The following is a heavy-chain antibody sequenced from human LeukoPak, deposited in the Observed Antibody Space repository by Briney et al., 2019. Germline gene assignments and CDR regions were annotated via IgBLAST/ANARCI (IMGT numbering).Heavy chain of an antibody. J-gene: IGHJ4*02. CDR3: ARETRGYSGYDIRGYDY. D-gene: IGHD5-12*01. V-gene: IGHV1-69*04. CDR2: IIPILGIA. Sequence: VASVKVSCKASGGIFSSYAISWVRQAPGQGLEWMGRIIPILGIANYAQKFQGRVTITADKSTSTAYMELSSLRSEDTAVYYCARETRGYSGYDIRGYDYWGQGTLVTVSS. CDR1: GGIFSSYA.